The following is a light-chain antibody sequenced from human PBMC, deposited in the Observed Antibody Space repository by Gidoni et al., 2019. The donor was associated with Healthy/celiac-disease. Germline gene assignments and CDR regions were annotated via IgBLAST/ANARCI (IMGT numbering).Light chain of an antibody. CDR2: EVS. CDR3: SSYTSSSTLV. J-gene: IGLJ2*01. CDR1: SSDVGGYNY. Sequence: SALTQPASASGSPGPSITISCTGTSSDVGGYNYDSWYQQHPGKAPKLMIYEVSNRPSGVSNRCSGSKSGNSASLTISELQAEDESDYYCSSYTSSSTLVFGGGTKLTVL. V-gene: IGLV2-14*01.